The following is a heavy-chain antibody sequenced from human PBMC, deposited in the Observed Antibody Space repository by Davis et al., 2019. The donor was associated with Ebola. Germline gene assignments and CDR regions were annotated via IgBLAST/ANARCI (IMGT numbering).Heavy chain of an antibody. CDR3: ARDLGVYYGMDV. V-gene: IGHV3-30*03. J-gene: IGHJ6*04. Sequence: GESLKISCAASGFTFSSYGMHWVRQAPGKGLEWVAVISYDGSNKYYADSVKGRFTISRDNAKNSLYLQMNSLRAEDTAVYYCARDLGVYYGMDVWGKGTTVTVSS. CDR2: ISYDGSNK. D-gene: IGHD1-26*01. CDR1: GFTFSSYG.